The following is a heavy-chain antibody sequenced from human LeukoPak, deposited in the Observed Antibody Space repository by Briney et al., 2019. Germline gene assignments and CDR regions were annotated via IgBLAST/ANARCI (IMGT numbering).Heavy chain of an antibody. CDR3: ARGGYPYYYGSGSLDKEFDY. Sequence: ASVKVSCKASGGTFSSYDINWVRQATGQGLEWMGWMNPNSGNTGYAQKFQGRVTITRNTSISTAYMELSSLRSEDTAVYYCARGGYPYYYGSGSLDKEFDYWGQGTLVTVSS. CDR2: MNPNSGNT. V-gene: IGHV1-8*03. CDR1: GGTFSSYD. J-gene: IGHJ4*02. D-gene: IGHD3-10*01.